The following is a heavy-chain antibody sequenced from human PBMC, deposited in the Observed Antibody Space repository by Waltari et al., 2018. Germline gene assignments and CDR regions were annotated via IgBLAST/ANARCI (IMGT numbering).Heavy chain of an antibody. CDR2: ISGSGGNT. J-gene: IGHJ6*02. V-gene: IGHV3-23*01. CDR3: ARVKDGRGWFLYYGMDV. Sequence: EVQLLESGGGLVQPGGSLRLSCAASGFTFSSYAMSWVRQAPGKGVEWVSDISGSGGNTYYAESVKGRFTISRDNSKNTLYVQMNSLRVEDTAVYYCARVKDGRGWFLYYGMDVWGQGTSVTVSS. CDR1: GFTFSSYA. D-gene: IGHD6-19*01.